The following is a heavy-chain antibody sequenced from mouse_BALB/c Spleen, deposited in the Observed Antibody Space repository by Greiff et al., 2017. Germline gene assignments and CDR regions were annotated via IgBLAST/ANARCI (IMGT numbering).Heavy chain of an antibody. CDR3: ARGDGNYWFAY. V-gene: IGHV14-3*02. J-gene: IGHJ3*01. CDR2: IDPANGNT. D-gene: IGHD2-1*01. Sequence: DVKLVESGAELVKPGASVKLSCTASGFNIKDTYMHWVKQRPEQGLEWIGRIDPANGNTKYDPKFQGKATITADTSSNTAYLQLSSLTSEDTAVYYCARGDGNYWFAYWGQGTLVTVSA. CDR1: GFNIKDTY.